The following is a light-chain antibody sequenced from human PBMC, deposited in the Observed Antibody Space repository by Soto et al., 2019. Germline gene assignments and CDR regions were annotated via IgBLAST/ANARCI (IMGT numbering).Light chain of an antibody. CDR3: QQYNNWPLT. V-gene: IGKV3-15*01. CDR2: GAS. CDR1: QSVSSN. J-gene: IGKJ4*01. Sequence: EIVMTQSPATLSVSPGARATLSCRAGQSVSSNLAWYQQKPGQAPRRLIYGASTRATGIPARFSGSGSGTEFTLTISSLQSEDFAVYYCQQYNNWPLTFGGGTKVDIK.